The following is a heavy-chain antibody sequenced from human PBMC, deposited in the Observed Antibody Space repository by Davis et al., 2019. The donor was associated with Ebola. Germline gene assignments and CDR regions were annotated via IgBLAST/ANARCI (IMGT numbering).Heavy chain of an antibody. J-gene: IGHJ4*02. CDR1: GFTFSTYA. CDR3: VKDPYADFHDGAY. D-gene: IGHD4/OR15-4a*01. V-gene: IGHV3-23*01. Sequence: PGGSLRLSCAASGFTFSTYAMGWVRQAPGKGLEWVSDISSGGGAPYYADSVKGRFTVSRDNSRNTLYLQMNSLRVDDTAVYFCVKDPYADFHDGAYWGQGTLVTVSS. CDR2: ISSGGGAP.